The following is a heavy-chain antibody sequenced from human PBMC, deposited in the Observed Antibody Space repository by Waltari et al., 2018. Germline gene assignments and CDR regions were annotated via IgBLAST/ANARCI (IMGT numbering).Heavy chain of an antibody. J-gene: IGHJ4*02. CDR1: GFPFRNVA. Sequence: QVHLVESGGGVVQPGGSLRLSCEVYGFPFRNVAMHWVRQVPGKGLEWVALISYDGSHKFYAESVGGRFTISRDNSKNTVYLQMNDLRAEDTAVFYCAKAGITLVRDYFDYWGLGTLVTVSS. D-gene: IGHD3-10*01. CDR3: AKAGITLVRDYFDY. CDR2: ISYDGSHK. V-gene: IGHV3-30*18.